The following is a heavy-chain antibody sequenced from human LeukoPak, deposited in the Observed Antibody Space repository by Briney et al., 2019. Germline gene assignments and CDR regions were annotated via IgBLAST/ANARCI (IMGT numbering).Heavy chain of an antibody. D-gene: IGHD3-22*01. V-gene: IGHV3-23*01. CDR3: AKDRPNYYDSSGHYYRRNGDY. CDR2: ITSSGWST. Sequence: GGSLRLSCAASGFTFSSYAMSWVRQAPGKGLEWVSSITSSGWSTYYAGSVKGQFPISRHNSKNTVYLQMTSLRAEDTAVYYCAKDRPNYYDSSGHYYRRNGDYWGQGTLVTVSS. CDR1: GFTFSSYA. J-gene: IGHJ4*02.